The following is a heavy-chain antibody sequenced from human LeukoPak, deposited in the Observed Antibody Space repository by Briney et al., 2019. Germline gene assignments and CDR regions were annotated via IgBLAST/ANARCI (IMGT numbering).Heavy chain of an antibody. CDR2: ISSSSSYI. V-gene: IGHV3-21*01. CDR1: GFTFSSYG. D-gene: IGHD6-13*01. J-gene: IGHJ3*02. CDR3: ARPAAGTVSGAFDI. Sequence: GGSLRLSCAASGFTFSSYGMNWVRQAPGKGLEWVSSISSSSSYIYYADSVKGRFTISRDNAKNSLYLQMNSLRAEDTAVYYCARPAAGTVSGAFDIWGQGTMVTVSS.